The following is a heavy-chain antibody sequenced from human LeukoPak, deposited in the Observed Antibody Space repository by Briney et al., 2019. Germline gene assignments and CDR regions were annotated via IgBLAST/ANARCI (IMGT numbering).Heavy chain of an antibody. J-gene: IGHJ4*02. Sequence: GGSLSLSCAASGLTLSDFLMSWVRQAPGKGLEWVATIKQDGSEQWYVESVKGRFTISKDNANSLVYLQMNSLRVEDTAVYYCARGHLDILYWGQGTLVTVSS. V-gene: IGHV3-7*04. CDR3: ARGHLDILY. CDR1: GLTLSDFL. CDR2: IKQDGSEQ. D-gene: IGHD3/OR15-3a*01.